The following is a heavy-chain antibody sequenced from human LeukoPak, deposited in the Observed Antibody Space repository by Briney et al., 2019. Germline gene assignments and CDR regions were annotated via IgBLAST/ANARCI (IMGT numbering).Heavy chain of an antibody. CDR1: GFSLSTRGVV. V-gene: IGHV2-5*01. D-gene: IGHD4-23*01. Sequence: KKSAPTLVNPTPTLTLSCTCSGFSLSTRGVVVDWIPQPPGKALDRLAVVYRNDVTGYSPSVSSRTTMTKDTCINQVVLTMTTMDPVDTGTYYCAYNVFPSSGGNGVFDSWGPGSLVTVSS. CDR3: AYNVFPSSGGNGVFDS. J-gene: IGHJ4*02. CDR2: VYRNDVT.